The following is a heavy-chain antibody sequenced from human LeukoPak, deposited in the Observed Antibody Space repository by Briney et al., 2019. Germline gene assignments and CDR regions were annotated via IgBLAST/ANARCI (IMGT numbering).Heavy chain of an antibody. V-gene: IGHV3-30-3*01. D-gene: IGHD4-17*01. CDR3: AKEGLIDYGGNSGQYYFDY. Sequence: GGSLRLSCAASGFTFSSYAMHWVRQAPGKGLEWVAVISYDGSNKYYADSVKGRFTISRDNSKNTLYLQMNSLRAEDTAVYYCAKEGLIDYGGNSGQYYFDYWGQGTLVTVSS. J-gene: IGHJ4*02. CDR2: ISYDGSNK. CDR1: GFTFSSYA.